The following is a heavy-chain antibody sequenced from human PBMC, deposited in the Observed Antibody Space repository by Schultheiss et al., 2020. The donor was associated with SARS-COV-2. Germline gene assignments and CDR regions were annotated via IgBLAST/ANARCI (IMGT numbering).Heavy chain of an antibody. CDR2: IKSKTDGGTT. CDR1: GFTFSNAW. J-gene: IGHJ1*01. D-gene: IGHD6-19*01. Sequence: GGSLRLSCAASGFTFSNAWMSWVRQAPGKGLEWVGRIKSKTDGGTTDYAAPVKGRFTISRDDSKNTLYLQMNSLKTEDTAVYYCAKDSIAVAASGKYFQHWGQGTLVTVSS. V-gene: IGHV3-15*01. CDR3: AKDSIAVAASGKYFQH.